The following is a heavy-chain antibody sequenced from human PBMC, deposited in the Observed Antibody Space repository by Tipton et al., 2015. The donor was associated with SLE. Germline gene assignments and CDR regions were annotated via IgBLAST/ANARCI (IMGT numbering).Heavy chain of an antibody. CDR2: IYYSGST. CDR3: ARGYSSSFDY. D-gene: IGHD6-6*01. J-gene: IGHJ4*02. Sequence: TLSLTCTVSGCSISSYYWSWIRQPPGKGLEWIGYIYYSGSTNYNPSLKSRVTISVDTSKNQFSLKLSSVTAADTAAYYCARGYSSSFDYWRQGTLVTVSS. CDR1: GCSISSYY. V-gene: IGHV4-59*01.